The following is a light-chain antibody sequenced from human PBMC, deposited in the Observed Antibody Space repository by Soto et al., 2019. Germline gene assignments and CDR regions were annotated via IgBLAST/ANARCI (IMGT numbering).Light chain of an antibody. CDR3: SSYAGSSNV. CDR1: SSDVGGYNY. V-gene: IGLV2-8*01. J-gene: IGLJ1*01. CDR2: KVN. Sequence: QSALTQPPTASGSPGQSVAISCTGTSSDVGGYNYVSWYQQHPGKAPKLMIYKVNKRPSGVPDRFSGSKSGNRAALTVSGLQAEDEGDYYCSSYAGSSNVFGTGTKVTVL.